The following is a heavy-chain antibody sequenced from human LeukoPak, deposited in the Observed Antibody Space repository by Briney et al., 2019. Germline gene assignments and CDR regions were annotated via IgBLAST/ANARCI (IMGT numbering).Heavy chain of an antibody. J-gene: IGHJ4*02. Sequence: GGSLRLSCAASGFTFSRYSMNWVRQAPGKGLEWVSSISSSSSYIYYADSVKGRVTISRDNAKNSLYLQMNSLRAEDTAVYYCAKDFIDWSVVGWGQGTPVTVSS. CDR1: GFTFSRYS. CDR2: ISSSSSYI. V-gene: IGHV3-21*01. D-gene: IGHD3-9*01. CDR3: AKDFIDWSVVG.